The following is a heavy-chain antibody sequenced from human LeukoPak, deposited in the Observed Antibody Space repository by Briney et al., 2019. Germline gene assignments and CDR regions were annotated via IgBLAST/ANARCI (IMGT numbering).Heavy chain of an antibody. Sequence: PSETLSLTCTVSGGSISSYYWSWIRQPAGKGLEWIGRIYTSGSTNYNPSLKSRVTMSVDTPKNQFSLKLSSVTAADTAVYYCARGRIAVAGTFSYYYYYGMDVWGRGTTVTVSS. CDR3: ARGRIAVAGTFSYYYYYGMDV. V-gene: IGHV4-4*07. J-gene: IGHJ6*02. D-gene: IGHD6-19*01. CDR2: IYTSGST. CDR1: GGSISSYY.